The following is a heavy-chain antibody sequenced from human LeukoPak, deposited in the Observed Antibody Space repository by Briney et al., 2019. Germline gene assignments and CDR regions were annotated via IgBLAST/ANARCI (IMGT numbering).Heavy chain of an antibody. CDR1: GFTFSSYE. D-gene: IGHD3-10*01. J-gene: IGHJ6*03. CDR2: ISSSGSTI. Sequence: GGSLRLSCAASGFTFSSYEMNWVRQAPGKGLEWVSYISSSGSTIYYADSVKGRFTISRDNAKNSLYLQMNSLRAEDTAVYYCARTDYGSGTHHYMDVWGKGTTVTISS. CDR3: ARTDYGSGTHHYMDV. V-gene: IGHV3-48*03.